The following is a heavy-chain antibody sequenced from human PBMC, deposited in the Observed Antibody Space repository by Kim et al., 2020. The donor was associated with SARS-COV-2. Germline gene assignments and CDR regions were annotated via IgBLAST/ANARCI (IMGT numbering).Heavy chain of an antibody. J-gene: IGHJ4*02. CDR2: ISYDGSNK. V-gene: IGHV3-30*18. CDR3: AKDRRISSSWQKWLDY. D-gene: IGHD6-13*01. CDR1: GFTFSSYG. Sequence: GGSLRLSCAASGFTFSSYGMHWVRQAPGKGLEWVAVISYDGSNKYYADSVKGRFTISRDNSKNTLYLQMNSLRAEDTAVYYCAKDRRISSSWQKWLDYWGQGTLVTVSS.